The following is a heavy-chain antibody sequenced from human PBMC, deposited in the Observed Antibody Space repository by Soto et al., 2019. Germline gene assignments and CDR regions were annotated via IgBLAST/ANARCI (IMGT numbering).Heavy chain of an antibody. CDR1: GDIVSSNSAA. CDR2: TYYRSKWSN. V-gene: IGHV6-1*01. CDR3: ARAHTSAPAGYFDY. Sequence: PSQTLSLTSAISGDIVSSNSAAWNWIRQSPSRGLEWLRRTYYRSKWSNDYAVCVKSPITTNPDTSNNQLSLQLNAVTAEDTAMYYCARAHTSAPAGYFDYWGQGTLVTVSS. J-gene: IGHJ4*02. D-gene: IGHD2-2*01.